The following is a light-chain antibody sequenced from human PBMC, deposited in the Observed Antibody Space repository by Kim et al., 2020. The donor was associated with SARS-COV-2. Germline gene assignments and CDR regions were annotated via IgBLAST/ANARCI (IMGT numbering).Light chain of an antibody. CDR2: DAS. V-gene: IGKV3-11*01. CDR1: QSVSSY. J-gene: IGKJ4*01. CDR3: QQRSNWPLT. Sequence: WCPGERATLSCRASQSVSSYLAWYQQKPGQAPRLLIYDASNRATGIPARFSGSGSGTDFTLTISSLEPEDFAVYYCQQRSNWPLTFGGGTKVDIK.